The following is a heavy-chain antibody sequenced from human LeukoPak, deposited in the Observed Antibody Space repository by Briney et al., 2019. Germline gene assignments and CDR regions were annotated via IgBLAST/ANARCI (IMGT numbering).Heavy chain of an antibody. Sequence: PGGSLRLSCATSGFTFSSYAMSWVRQAPGKGLEWVAVISYDGSNKYYADSVKGRFTISRDNSKNTLYLQMNSLRAEDTAVYYCARGYSSSWQQNWFDPWGQGTLVTVSS. D-gene: IGHD6-13*01. J-gene: IGHJ5*02. CDR2: ISYDGSNK. CDR3: ARGYSSSWQQNWFDP. CDR1: GFTFSSYA. V-gene: IGHV3-30-3*01.